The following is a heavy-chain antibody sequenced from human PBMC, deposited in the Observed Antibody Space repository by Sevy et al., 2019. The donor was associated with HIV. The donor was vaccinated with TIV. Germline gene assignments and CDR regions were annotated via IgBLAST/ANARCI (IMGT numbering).Heavy chain of an antibody. CDR2: FDPEDGET. V-gene: IGHV1-24*01. CDR3: ATIFFSQYSSSPRGYYYYGMDA. Sequence: ASVKVSCKVSGYTLTELSMHWVRQAPGKGLEWMGGFDPEDGETIYAQKFQGRVTMTEDTSTDTAYMELSSLRSEDTAVYYCATIFFSQYSSSPRGYYYYGMDAWGQGTTVTVSS. J-gene: IGHJ6*02. CDR1: GYTLTELS. D-gene: IGHD6-6*01.